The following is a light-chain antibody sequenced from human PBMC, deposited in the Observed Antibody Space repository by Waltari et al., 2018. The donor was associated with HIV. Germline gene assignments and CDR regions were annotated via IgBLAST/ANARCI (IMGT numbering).Light chain of an antibody. J-gene: IGLJ3*02. V-gene: IGLV2-23*01. CDR1: SRDVGSYNL. CDR3: CSYAGSSNWV. CDR2: EGI. Sequence: QSALTQPASVSGPPGQSIIISCTGSSRDVGSYNLVSRYQQYPGKAPKLMIYEGINRPSGISNRFSGSKSGNAASLTISGLQAEDEADYYCCSYAGSSNWVFGGGTKLTVL.